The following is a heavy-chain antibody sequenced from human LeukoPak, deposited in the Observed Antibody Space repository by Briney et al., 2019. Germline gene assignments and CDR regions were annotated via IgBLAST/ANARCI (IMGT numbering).Heavy chain of an antibody. Sequence: SETLSLTCTVSGGSISSSSYYWGWVRQPPGTGLEWIGSIYYSGSTYYNPSLKSRVTISVDTSKNQFSLKLSSVTAADTAVYYCRRLVRRSPYYYYYYGMDVWGQGTTVTVSS. CDR1: GGSISSSSYY. V-gene: IGHV4-39*01. CDR2: IYYSGST. J-gene: IGHJ6*02. CDR3: RRLVRRSPYYYYYYGMDV. D-gene: IGHD3-10*01.